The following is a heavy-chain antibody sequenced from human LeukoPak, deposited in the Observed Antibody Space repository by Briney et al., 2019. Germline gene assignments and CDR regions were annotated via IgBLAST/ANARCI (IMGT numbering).Heavy chain of an antibody. CDR2: IYYSGST. V-gene: IGHV4-30-4*01. CDR1: GGSISSGDYY. D-gene: IGHD3-10*01. CDR3: ARVGDGSGSYYGYYFDY. Sequence: PSQTLSLTCTVSGGSISSGDYYWSWIRQPPGKGLEWIGYIYYSGSTYYNPSLKSRVTISVDTSKNQFSLKLSSVTAADTAVYYCARVGDGSGSYYGYYFDYWGQGTLVTVSS. J-gene: IGHJ4*02.